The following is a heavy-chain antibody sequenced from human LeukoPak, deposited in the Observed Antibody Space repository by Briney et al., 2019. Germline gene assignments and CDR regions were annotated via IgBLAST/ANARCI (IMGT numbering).Heavy chain of an antibody. D-gene: IGHD3-22*01. CDR1: GGSISSYY. V-gene: IGHV4-59*01. J-gene: IGHJ6*03. CDR2: IYYSGST. CDR3: ARDTYYYDSSGYYYRQYMDV. Sequence: SETLSLTCTVSGGSISSYYWSWIRQPPGKGLEWIGYIYYSGSTNYNPSLKSRVTISVDTSKNQFFLKLSSVTAADTAVYYCARDTYYYDSSGYYYRQYMDVWGKGTTVTVSS.